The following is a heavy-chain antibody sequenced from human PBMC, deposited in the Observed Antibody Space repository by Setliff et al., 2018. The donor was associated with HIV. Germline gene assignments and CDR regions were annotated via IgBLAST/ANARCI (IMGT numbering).Heavy chain of an antibody. V-gene: IGHV1-2*02. CDR3: ARQLSNSLES. J-gene: IGHJ4*02. CDR2: ISPHNGDT. D-gene: IGHD7-27*01. Sequence: GASVKVSCKASGYTFTDYFIHWVRQAPGQGLEWMGWISPHNGDTTIPQRFQGRVTMTTDTSINTASMELRGLRSDDTAVYYCARQLSNSLESWGQGTLVTVSS. CDR1: GYTFTDYF.